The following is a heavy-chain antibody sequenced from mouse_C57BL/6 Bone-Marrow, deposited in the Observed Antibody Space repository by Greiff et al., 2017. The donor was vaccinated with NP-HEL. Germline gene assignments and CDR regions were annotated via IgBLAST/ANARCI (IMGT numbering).Heavy chain of an antibody. CDR3: ARFEYFDY. J-gene: IGHJ2*01. V-gene: IGHV1-82*01. CDR2: IYPGDGDT. Sequence: VKLQEPGPELVKPGASVKISCKASGYAFSSSWMHWVKQRPGKGLEWIGRIYPGDGDTNYNGKFKGKATLTVDKSSSTAYMQLSNLASEDSAVYFCARFEYFDYWGQGTTLTVSS. CDR1: GYAFSSSW.